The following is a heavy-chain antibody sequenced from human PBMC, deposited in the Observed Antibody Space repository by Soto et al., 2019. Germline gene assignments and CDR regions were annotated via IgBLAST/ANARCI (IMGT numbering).Heavy chain of an antibody. CDR2: ISGSDGST. CDR3: AKGPGMYSDFDC. Sequence: EVQMLESGGGLVQPGGSLRLSCAASGFTFSSYAMSWVRQAPGKGLEWVSAISGSDGSTFYADSVKGRFTISRDDSKNTLYFQMNSLRSEATAVYYCAKGPGMYSDFDCWGQGTLVTVSS. J-gene: IGHJ4*02. D-gene: IGHD2-8*01. CDR1: GFTFSSYA. V-gene: IGHV3-23*01.